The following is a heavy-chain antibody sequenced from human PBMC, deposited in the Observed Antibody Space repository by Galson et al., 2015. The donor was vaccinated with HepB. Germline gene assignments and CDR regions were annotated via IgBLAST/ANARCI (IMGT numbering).Heavy chain of an antibody. CDR3: ARDISVVVPAAIAGRHFDY. J-gene: IGHJ4*02. Sequence: SLRLSCAASGFTFSSYSMNWVRQAPGKGLEWVSSISSSSSYIYYADSVKGRFTISRDNAKNSLYLQMNSLRAEDTAVYYCARDISVVVPAAIAGRHFDYWGQGTLVTVSS. CDR1: GFTFSSYS. D-gene: IGHD2-2*01. CDR2: ISSSSSYI. V-gene: IGHV3-21*01.